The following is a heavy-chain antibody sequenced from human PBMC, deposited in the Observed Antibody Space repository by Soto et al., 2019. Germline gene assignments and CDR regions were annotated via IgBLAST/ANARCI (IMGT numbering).Heavy chain of an antibody. J-gene: IGHJ6*02. CDR2: IIPIFGTA. D-gene: IGHD2-15*01. V-gene: IGHV1-69*01. Sequence: QVQLVQSGAEVKKPGSSVKVSCKASGGTFSSYAISWVRQAPGQGLEWMGGIIPIFGTANYAQKFQGRVTITADESTSTAYMELSSLRSEDTAVYYCARRRYCSSGSCYSGYYYYGMDVWGQGTTVTVSS. CDR3: ARRRYCSSGSCYSGYYYYGMDV. CDR1: GGTFSSYA.